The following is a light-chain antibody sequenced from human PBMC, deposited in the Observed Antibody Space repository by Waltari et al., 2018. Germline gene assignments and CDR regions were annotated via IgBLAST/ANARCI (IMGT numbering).Light chain of an antibody. V-gene: IGLV3-21*02. CDR2: DET. CDR1: DIGSKT. CDR3: QVWDSLIDHYV. J-gene: IGLJ1*01. Sequence: SYVLTQPPSVSVAPGQTATIACGGDDIGSKTVLWYQKKPGQAPVLVLYDETDRPSRIPERLSGSNSGNTATRTIGRVEAGDEADYYCQVWDSLIDHYVFGTGTKVTVL.